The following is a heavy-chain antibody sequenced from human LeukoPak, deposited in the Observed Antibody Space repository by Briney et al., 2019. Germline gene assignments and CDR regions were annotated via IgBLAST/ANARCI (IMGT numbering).Heavy chain of an antibody. V-gene: IGHV3-30-3*01. D-gene: IGHD5-18*01. J-gene: IGHJ4*02. CDR3: AKDLSYGFDY. CDR1: GFTFSNYA. CDR2: ISFDGSNE. Sequence: GGSLRLSCAASGFTFSNYAVHWVRQAPGKGLEWVAVISFDGSNEYYADSVKGRFTISRDNSKSTLYLQLNGLRGEDTAIYYCAKDLSYGFDYWGQGTLVTVSS.